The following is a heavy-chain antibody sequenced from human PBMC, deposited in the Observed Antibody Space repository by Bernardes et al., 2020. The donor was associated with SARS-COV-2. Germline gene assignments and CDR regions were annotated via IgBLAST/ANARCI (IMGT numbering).Heavy chain of an antibody. CDR2: ISSAGGT. V-gene: IGHV3-53*01. D-gene: IGHD6-13*01. CDR3: AYTGYDSSWYIGS. CDR1: GFSVRSNY. J-gene: IGHJ5*02. Sequence: VGSLRLSCAASGFSVRSNYMSWVRQAPGKGLEWVSLISSAGGTYYADTVKGRFTISRDNSKNTLDLQMNSLRDEDTAVYYCAYTGYDSSWYIGSWGQGTLVTVSS.